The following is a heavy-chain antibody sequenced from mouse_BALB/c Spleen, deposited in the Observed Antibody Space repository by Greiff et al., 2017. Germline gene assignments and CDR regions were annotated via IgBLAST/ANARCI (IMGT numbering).Heavy chain of an antibody. Sequence: QVQLQQSGPQLVRPGASVKISCKASGYSFTSYWMHWVKQRPGQGLEWIGMIDPSDSETRLNQKFKDKATLTVDKSSSTAYMQLSSPTSEDSAVYYCAREREDDYYGSSYPIFAYWGQGTLVTVSA. CDR3: AREREDDYYGSSYPIFAY. D-gene: IGHD1-1*01. J-gene: IGHJ3*01. V-gene: IGHV1S127*01. CDR2: IDPSDSET. CDR1: GYSFTSYW.